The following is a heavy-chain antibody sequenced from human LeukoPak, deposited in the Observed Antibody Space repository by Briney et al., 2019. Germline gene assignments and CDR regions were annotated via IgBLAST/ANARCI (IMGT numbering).Heavy chain of an antibody. CDR2: ISAYHGNT. V-gene: IGHV1-18*01. CDR1: GYTFTSYG. D-gene: IGHD5-18*01. CDR3: ARFRSGYSYVH. Sequence: ASVKVSCRASGYTFTSYGISWVRQAPGQGLEWMGWISAYHGNTYYAQKVQGRVTMTRDTSISTAYMELSRLRSDDTAVYYCARFRSGYSYVHWGQGTLVTVSS. J-gene: IGHJ4*02.